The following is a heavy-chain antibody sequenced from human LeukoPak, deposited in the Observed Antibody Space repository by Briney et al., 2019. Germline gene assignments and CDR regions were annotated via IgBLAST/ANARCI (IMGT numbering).Heavy chain of an antibody. CDR1: GFTFSSYA. CDR3: ATYYDILTNYFDY. J-gene: IGHJ4*02. CDR2: ISGSGGST. Sequence: GGSLRLSCAASGFTFSSYAMSWVRQAPGKGLEWVSAISGSGGSTYYADSVKGWFTISRDNSKNTLYLQMNSLRAENTAVYYCATYYDILTNYFDYWGQGTLVTVSS. V-gene: IGHV3-23*01. D-gene: IGHD3-9*01.